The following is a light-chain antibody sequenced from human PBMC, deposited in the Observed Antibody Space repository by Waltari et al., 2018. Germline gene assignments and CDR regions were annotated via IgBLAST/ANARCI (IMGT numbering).Light chain of an antibody. CDR1: QSIRSNN. J-gene: IGKJ1*01. CDR2: GAS. Sequence: EIVLTQSPGTLSLSPGERATLSCRASQSIRSNNLAWYQQKPGQAPRLLIYGASTRATGIPARFSGSGSGTDFTLTISSLEPEDFAVYFCQQFGTSPLFGQGTKVESK. CDR3: QQFGTSPL. V-gene: IGKV3-20*01.